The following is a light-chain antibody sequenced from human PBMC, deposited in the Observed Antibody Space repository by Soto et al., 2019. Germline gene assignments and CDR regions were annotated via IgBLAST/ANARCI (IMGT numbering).Light chain of an antibody. CDR2: EVS. J-gene: IGLJ3*02. V-gene: IGLV2-14*01. CDR1: SSDVGGYDY. Sequence: QSVLTQPASVSGSPGQSITISCTGTSSDVGGYDYVSWYQQHPHKAPKLMIYEVSNRPSGVSNRFSGSKSGNTASLTISGLQAEDEADYYCSSYASSSTWVFGGGTKLTVL. CDR3: SSYASSSTWV.